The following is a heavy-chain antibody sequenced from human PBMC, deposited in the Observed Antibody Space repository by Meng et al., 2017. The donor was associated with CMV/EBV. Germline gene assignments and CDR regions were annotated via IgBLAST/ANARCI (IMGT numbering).Heavy chain of an antibody. J-gene: IGHJ5*02. CDR1: GYTFTGYY. V-gene: IGHV1-2*02. Sequence: VQLVQSGAEVMKPGASVQVSCKASGYTFTGYYMHWVRQAPGQGLEWMGWINPINGGTNYAQKFQGRVTMIRDTSISTAYMELSRLTSDDTAVYYCARGKVATIAGGWFDPWGQGTLVTVSS. D-gene: IGHD5-12*01. CDR2: INPINGGT. CDR3: ARGKVATIAGGWFDP.